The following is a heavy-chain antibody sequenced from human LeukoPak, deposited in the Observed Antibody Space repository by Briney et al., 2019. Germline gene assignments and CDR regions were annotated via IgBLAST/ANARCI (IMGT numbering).Heavy chain of an antibody. Sequence: PGGSLRLSCAASGFTFSSYAMSWVRQAPGKGLEWVSAISGSGGSTYYADSVKGRFTISRDNSKNTLYLQMNSLRAEDTAVYYCPNISPYCSSTSCSTHWGQGTLVTVSS. CDR3: PNISPYCSSTSCSTH. J-gene: IGHJ4*02. V-gene: IGHV3-23*01. CDR2: ISGSGGST. D-gene: IGHD2-2*01. CDR1: GFTFSSYA.